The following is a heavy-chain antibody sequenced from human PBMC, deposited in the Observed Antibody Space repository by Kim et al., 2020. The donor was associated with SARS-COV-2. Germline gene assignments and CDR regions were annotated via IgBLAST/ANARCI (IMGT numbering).Heavy chain of an antibody. CDR3: ARGNGGYGGWFDP. J-gene: IGHJ5*02. Sequence: NPSLKSLVPISVYTSKNQFSLKLSSVTAADTAVYYCARGNGGYGGWFDPWGQGTLVTVSS. V-gene: IGHV4-34*01. D-gene: IGHD3-22*01.